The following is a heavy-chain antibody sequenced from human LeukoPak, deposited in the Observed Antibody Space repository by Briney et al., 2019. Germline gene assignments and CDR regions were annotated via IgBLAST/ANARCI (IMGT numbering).Heavy chain of an antibody. CDR3: ARVTYYDFWSGYLGRYYYYGMDV. CDR2: ISSSGSTI. D-gene: IGHD3-3*01. CDR1: GFTFSDYY. V-gene: IGHV3-11*04. J-gene: IGHJ6*02. Sequence: PGGSLRLSCVASGFTFSDYYMSWIRQAPGKGLEWVSYISSSGSTIYYADSVKGRFTISRDNAKNSLYLQMNSLRAEDTAVYYCARVTYYDFWSGYLGRYYYYGMDVWGQGTTVTVSS.